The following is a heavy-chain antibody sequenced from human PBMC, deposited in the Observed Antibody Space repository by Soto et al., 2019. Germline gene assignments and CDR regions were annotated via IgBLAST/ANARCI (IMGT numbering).Heavy chain of an antibody. CDR2: ISWNSGSI. Sequence: GGSLRLSCAASGFTFDDYAMHWVRQAPGKGLEWVSGISWNSGSIGYADSVKGRFTISRDNAKNSLYLQMNSLRAEDTALYYCAKDRGPYYDYTRGVFDYWGQGTLVTVSS. J-gene: IGHJ4*02. CDR1: GFTFDDYA. CDR3: AKDRGPYYDYTRGVFDY. D-gene: IGHD3-16*01. V-gene: IGHV3-9*01.